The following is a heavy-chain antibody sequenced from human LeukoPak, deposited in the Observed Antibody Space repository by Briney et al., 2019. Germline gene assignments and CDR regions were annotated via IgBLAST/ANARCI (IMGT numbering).Heavy chain of an antibody. CDR3: AKSLLTTATGTGRAFDI. V-gene: IGHV3-23*01. CDR2: ISAGADVI. J-gene: IGHJ3*02. D-gene: IGHD1-1*01. CDR1: GFTFDDYA. Sequence: GRSLRLSCAASGFTFDDYAMHWVRQAPGKGLEWVSGISAGADVIFYADPVKGRFTISRDNSKNTLYLQMNSLRAEDSAEYYCAKSLLTTATGTGRAFDIWGQGTMVTVSA.